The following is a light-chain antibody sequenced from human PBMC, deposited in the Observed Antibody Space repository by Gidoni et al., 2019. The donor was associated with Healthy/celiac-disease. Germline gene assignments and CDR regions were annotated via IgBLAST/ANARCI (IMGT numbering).Light chain of an antibody. CDR3: QAWDSSTVV. CDR1: KLGDKY. J-gene: IGLJ2*01. V-gene: IGLV3-1*01. CDR2: QDS. Sequence: SYDLTQPPSVSVSPGQTATIPCSGDKLGDKYAFWYQQKPGQSPVLVIYQDSKRPSGIPARFSGSNSGNTATLTISGTQAMDEADYYCQAWDSSTVVFGGGTKLTVL.